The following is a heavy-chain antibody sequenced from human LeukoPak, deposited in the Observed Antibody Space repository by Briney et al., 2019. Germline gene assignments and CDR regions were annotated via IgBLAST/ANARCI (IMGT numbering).Heavy chain of an antibody. D-gene: IGHD3-22*01. J-gene: IGHJ4*02. V-gene: IGHV3-30*02. CDR3: AKESESYDSTGSTFDF. CDR2: IRYGGSNK. CDR1: GFTFSSYA. Sequence: GGSLRLSCAASGFTFSSYAMHWVRQAPGKGLEWVAFIRYGGSNKYYADSVKGRFTISRDNSKNTLYLQMNSLRAEDTAVYYCAKESESYDSTGSTFDFWGQGTLVTVSS.